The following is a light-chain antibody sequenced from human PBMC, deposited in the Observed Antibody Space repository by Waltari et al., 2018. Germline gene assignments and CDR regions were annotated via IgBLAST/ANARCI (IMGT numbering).Light chain of an antibody. CDR2: DAS. J-gene: IGKJ4*01. CDR3: QQRSNWPPS. Sequence: EIVLTQSPATLSLSPGERATLSCSASQSVSSYLAWYQQKPGQAPRLLIYDASNRATVIPARFSGSGSGTDFTLTISSLEPEDFAVYYCQQRSNWPPSFGGGTKVEIK. CDR1: QSVSSY. V-gene: IGKV3-11*01.